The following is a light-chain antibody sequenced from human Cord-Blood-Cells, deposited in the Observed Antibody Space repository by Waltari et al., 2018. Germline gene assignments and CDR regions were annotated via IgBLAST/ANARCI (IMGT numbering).Light chain of an antibody. CDR2: DVS. CDR3: SSYTSSSTYV. J-gene: IGLJ1*01. CDR1: SSDVGGYNY. V-gene: IGLV2-14*01. Sequence: QSALTQPASVSGSPGQSINISCTGTSSDVGGYNYFSWYQQHPGKAPKLMIYDVSNRPSGVSNRFSGSKSGNTASLTISGLQAEDEADYYCSSYTSSSTYVFGTGTKVTVL.